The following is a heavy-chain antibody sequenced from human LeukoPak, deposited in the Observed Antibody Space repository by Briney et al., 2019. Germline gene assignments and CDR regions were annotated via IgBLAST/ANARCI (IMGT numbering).Heavy chain of an antibody. CDR3: ARRKRGSGGPFDY. CDR2: MDYSGSI. V-gene: IGHV4-59*08. CDR1: GGSISDYY. J-gene: IGHJ4*02. D-gene: IGHD6-19*01. Sequence: PSETLSLTCTVSGGSISDYYWTWIRQSPGTGLEWIGYMDYSGSIVYNPSLKSRVTISIDTSKKQFSLELSSVTAADTAIYFCARRKRGSGGPFDYWGQGTLVTVSS.